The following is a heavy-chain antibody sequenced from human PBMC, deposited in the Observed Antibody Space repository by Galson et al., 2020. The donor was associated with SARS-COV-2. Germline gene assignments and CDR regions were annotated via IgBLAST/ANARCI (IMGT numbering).Heavy chain of an antibody. Sequence: ASVKVSCKVSGYNLTELSMHWVRQAPGKGLEWMGGFDPEDGETIYAQKFQGRVTMTEDTSTDTAYMELSSLRSEDTAVYYCATMSPGDSSGYQYYFDYWGQGTLVTVSS. CDR1: GYNLTELS. J-gene: IGHJ4*02. CDR3: ATMSPGDSSGYQYYFDY. CDR2: FDPEDGET. D-gene: IGHD3-22*01. V-gene: IGHV1-24*01.